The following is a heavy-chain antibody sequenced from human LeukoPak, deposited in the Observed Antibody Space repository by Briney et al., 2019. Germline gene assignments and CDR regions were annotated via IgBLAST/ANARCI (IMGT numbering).Heavy chain of an antibody. CDR1: GYTFTSYY. CDR3: ARDPHLAEGRIAAAGISFDP. CDR2: INPSGGST. Sequence: ASVTVSCTASGYTFTSYYMHWVRQAPGQGLEWMGIINPSGGSTSYAQKFQGRVTMTRDTSTSTVYMELSSLRSEDTAVYYCARDPHLAEGRIAAAGISFDPWGQGTLVTVSS. V-gene: IGHV1-46*01. J-gene: IGHJ5*02. D-gene: IGHD6-13*01.